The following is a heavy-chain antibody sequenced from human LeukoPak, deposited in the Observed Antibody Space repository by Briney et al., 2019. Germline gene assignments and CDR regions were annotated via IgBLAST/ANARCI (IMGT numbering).Heavy chain of an antibody. CDR1: GYTFTSYG. J-gene: IGHJ4*02. V-gene: IGHV1-18*04. Sequence: GASATVSCKASGYTFTSYGISWVRQAPGQGLEWMGWISAYNGNTNYAQKLQGRVTMTTDTSTSTAYMELRSLRSDDTAVYYCARDRRYCSGGSCFDIDYWGQGTLVTVSS. CDR2: ISAYNGNT. D-gene: IGHD2-15*01. CDR3: ARDRRYCSGGSCFDIDY.